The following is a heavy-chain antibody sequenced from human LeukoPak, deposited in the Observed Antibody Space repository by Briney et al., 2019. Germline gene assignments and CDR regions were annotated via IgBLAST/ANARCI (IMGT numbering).Heavy chain of an antibody. CDR2: ISWNSGSI. CDR3: AGGGEAARSLHY. CDR1: GFTFDDYA. D-gene: IGHD6-6*01. J-gene: IGHJ4*02. Sequence: GGSLRLSCAASGFTFDDYAMHWVRQAPGKGLEWVSGISWNSGSIGYVDSVKGRFTISRDNSKSTLFVYLQMNSLRTDDTAVYYCAGGGEAARSLHYWGQGTLVTVSS. V-gene: IGHV3-9*01.